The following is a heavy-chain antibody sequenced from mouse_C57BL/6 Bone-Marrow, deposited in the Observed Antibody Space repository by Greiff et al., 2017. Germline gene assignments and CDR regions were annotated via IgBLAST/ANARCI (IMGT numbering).Heavy chain of an antibody. Sequence: EVMLVESGEGLVKPGGSLKLSCAASGFTFSSYAMSWVRQTPEKRLEWVAYISSGGDYIYYADTVKGRFTISRDNARNTLYLQMSSLKSEDTAMYYCTWSDDGYYGYAMDYWGQGTSVTVSS. CDR1: GFTFSSYA. D-gene: IGHD2-3*01. J-gene: IGHJ4*01. V-gene: IGHV5-9-1*02. CDR3: TWSDDGYYGYAMDY. CDR2: ISSGGDYI.